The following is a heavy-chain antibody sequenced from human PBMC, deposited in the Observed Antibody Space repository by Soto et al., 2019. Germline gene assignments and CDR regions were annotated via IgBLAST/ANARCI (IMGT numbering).Heavy chain of an antibody. J-gene: IGHJ4*02. CDR2: IWYDGSKE. CDR3: AAGYVNY. Sequence: GESLKISCAVSGFYFSSYGMHWVRQAPGKGLEWVALIWYDGSKEYYADSVKGRFTISRDDSKNTLYLQMNSLRAEDTAVYYCAAGYVNYWGQGTLVTVSS. D-gene: IGHD6-13*01. V-gene: IGHV3-33*01. CDR1: GFYFSSYG.